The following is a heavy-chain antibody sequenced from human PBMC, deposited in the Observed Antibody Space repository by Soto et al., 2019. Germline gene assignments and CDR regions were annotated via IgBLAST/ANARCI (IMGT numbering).Heavy chain of an antibody. D-gene: IGHD2-2*01. Sequence: QITLTESGPTLVKPTQTLTLTCTFSGFSLSADGVGVAWIRQPPGKALEWLALIYWDDDKRYSPSLKNRLTNTKDTSKNLVVLTMTNMDPVDTSTYYCAHAYGGTSWPNDAFDVWGQGTVVTVSS. CDR1: GFSLSADGVG. CDR3: AHAYGGTSWPNDAFDV. CDR2: IYWDDDK. V-gene: IGHV2-5*02. J-gene: IGHJ3*01.